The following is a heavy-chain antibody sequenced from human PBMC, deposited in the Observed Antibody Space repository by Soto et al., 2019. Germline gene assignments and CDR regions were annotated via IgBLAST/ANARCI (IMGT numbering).Heavy chain of an antibody. CDR3: ATLQMTGPDY. CDR1: GFTFSSYS. J-gene: IGHJ4*02. Sequence: GGSLRLSCAASGFTFSSYSMNWVRQAPGKGLVWVLRINSDGSGTSYGDSVKGRFTISRDNAKNTVYLQMNSLSAEDTAVYYCATLQMTGPDYWGQGTLVTVSS. CDR2: INSDGSGT. V-gene: IGHV3-74*01.